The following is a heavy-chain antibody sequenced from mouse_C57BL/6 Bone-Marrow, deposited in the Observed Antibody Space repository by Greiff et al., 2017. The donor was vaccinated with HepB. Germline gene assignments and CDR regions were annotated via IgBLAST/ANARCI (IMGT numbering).Heavy chain of an antibody. J-gene: IGHJ4*01. D-gene: IGHD2-1*01. CDR1: GYTFTSYW. V-gene: IGHV1-53*01. Sequence: VQLQQSGTELVKPGASVKLCKASGYTFTSYWMHWVKQRPGQGLEWIGNINPSNGGTNYNEKFKSKATLTVDKSSSTAYMQLSSLTSEDSAVYYCARSGGNPHYYAMDYWGQGTSVTVSS. CDR2: INPSNGGT. CDR3: ARSGGNPHYYAMDY.